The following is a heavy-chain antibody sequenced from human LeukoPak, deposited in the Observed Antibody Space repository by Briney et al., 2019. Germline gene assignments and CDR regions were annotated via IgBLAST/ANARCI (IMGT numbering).Heavy chain of an antibody. D-gene: IGHD3-16*01. CDR3: ARSPSVAVLYDYVWGSYSWFDP. CDR2: IYYSGST. J-gene: IGHJ5*02. CDR1: GGSISSGDYY. V-gene: IGHV4-30-4*01. Sequence: SQTLSLTCTVSGGSISSGDYYWSWIRQPPGKGLEWIGYIYYSGSTYYNPSLKSRVTISVDTSKNQFSLKLSSVTAADTAAYYCARSPSVAVLYDYVWGSYSWFDPWGQGTLVTVSS.